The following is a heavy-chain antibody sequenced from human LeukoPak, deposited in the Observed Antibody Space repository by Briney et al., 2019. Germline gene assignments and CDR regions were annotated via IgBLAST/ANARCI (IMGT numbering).Heavy chain of an antibody. J-gene: IGHJ5*02. V-gene: IGHV1-24*01. CDR1: GYTLTELS. CDR2: FDPEDGET. D-gene: IGHD1-7*01. Sequence: GASVKVSCKVSGYTLTELSMHWVRQAPGKGLEWMGGFDPEDGETIYAQKFQGRVTMTEDTSTDTAYMELSSLRSEDTAVYYCATGLELRRILDPWGQGTLVTVSS. CDR3: ATGLELRRILDP.